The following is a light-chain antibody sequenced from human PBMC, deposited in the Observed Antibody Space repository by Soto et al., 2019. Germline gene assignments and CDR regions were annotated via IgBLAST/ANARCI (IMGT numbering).Light chain of an antibody. V-gene: IGKV3-20*01. CDR1: QSVNSGY. CDR3: QQYGSSPPYT. CDR2: GTS. J-gene: IGKJ2*01. Sequence: EIVLTQSPATLSLSPGERATLSCRASQSVNSGYLAWFQQKPGRAPRILIFGTSGRATGIPDRFSGNGSRTDFTLTISRLEPEDSAVYYCQQYGSSPPYTFGQGTKLEIK.